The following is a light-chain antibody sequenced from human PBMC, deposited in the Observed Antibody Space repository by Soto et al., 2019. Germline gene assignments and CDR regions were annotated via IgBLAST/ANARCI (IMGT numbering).Light chain of an antibody. J-gene: IGLJ1*01. Sequence: QSVLTQPPSASGSPGQSVAFSCTGTSGDVGGYNYVSWYQQHPGKAPKLMIYEVNKRPSGVPDRFSGSKSGNTASLTVSGLQAEDEADYYCSSYAGSSNVFGTGTSSPS. V-gene: IGLV2-8*01. CDR3: SSYAGSSNV. CDR1: SGDVGGYNY. CDR2: EVN.